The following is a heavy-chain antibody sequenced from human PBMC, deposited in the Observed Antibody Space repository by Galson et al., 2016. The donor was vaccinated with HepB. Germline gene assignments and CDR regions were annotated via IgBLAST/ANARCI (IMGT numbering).Heavy chain of an antibody. CDR1: GFALGTYW. D-gene: IGHD3-16*01. CDR2: STTDDYMT. J-gene: IGHJ6*02. V-gene: IGHV3-74*01. Sequence: SLRLSCAASGFALGTYWIHWVRQVPGKGLVWVSRSTTDDYMTRYADSVKGRFTISRDNAKNTVYLQMNSLRVEDTALYYCTRDVRPGGADGWGQGTTVTVSS. CDR3: TRDVRPGGADG.